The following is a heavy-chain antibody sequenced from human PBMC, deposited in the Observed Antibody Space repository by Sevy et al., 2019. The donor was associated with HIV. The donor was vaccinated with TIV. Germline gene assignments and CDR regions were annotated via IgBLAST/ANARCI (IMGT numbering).Heavy chain of an antibody. V-gene: IGHV3-7*01. CDR3: ARDQGYCRSTSCSPINYYGMDV. J-gene: IGHJ6*02. CDR1: GFTFSSYW. D-gene: IGHD2-2*01. CDR2: IKQDGSEK. Sequence: GGSLRLSCAASGFTFSSYWMSWVRQAPGKGLEWVANIKQDGSEKYYVDSVKGRFTISRDNAKNSLYLQMNSLRAEAKAVYYCARDQGYCRSTSCSPINYYGMDVWGQGTTVTVSS.